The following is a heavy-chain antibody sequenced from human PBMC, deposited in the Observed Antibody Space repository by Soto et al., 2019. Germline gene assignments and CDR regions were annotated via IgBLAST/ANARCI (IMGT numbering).Heavy chain of an antibody. J-gene: IGHJ6*02. D-gene: IGHD3-3*01. Sequence: PGGSLRLSCAASGFTFSSYWMSWVRQAPGKGLEWVANIKQDGSEKYYVDSVKGRFTISRDNAKNSLYLQMNSLRAEDTAVYYCARAPYYDFWSGYRPTREAYYGMDVWGQGTTVTVSS. CDR2: IKQDGSEK. CDR1: GFTFSSYW. CDR3: ARAPYYDFWSGYRPTREAYYGMDV. V-gene: IGHV3-7*03.